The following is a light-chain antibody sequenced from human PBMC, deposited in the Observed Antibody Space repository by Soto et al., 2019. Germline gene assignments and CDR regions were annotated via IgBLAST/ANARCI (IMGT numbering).Light chain of an antibody. CDR3: QQYSKWPLT. V-gene: IGKV3-15*01. J-gene: IGKJ4*01. CDR2: GAS. CDR1: QSISSY. Sequence: EIVMTQSPATLSVSPGERATLSCRASQSISSYLAWYQQKPGQAPRLLIYGASTRATGIPARFSGSGSGTEFILTISSLQSEDFAVYSCQQYSKWPLTFGGGTKVDIK.